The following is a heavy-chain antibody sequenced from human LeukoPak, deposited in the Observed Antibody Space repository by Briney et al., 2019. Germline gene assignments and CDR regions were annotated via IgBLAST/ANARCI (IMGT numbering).Heavy chain of an antibody. CDR2: IYTSGST. J-gene: IGHJ4*02. D-gene: IGHD3-22*01. V-gene: IGHV4-61*02. CDR1: GGSISSGSYY. Sequence: PSETLSLTXTVSGGSISSGSYYWSWIRQPAGKGLEWIGCIYTSGSTNYNPSLKSRVTISVDTSKNQFSLKLSSVTAADTAVYYCASLASGYYYSADYWGQGTLVTVSS. CDR3: ASLASGYYYSADY.